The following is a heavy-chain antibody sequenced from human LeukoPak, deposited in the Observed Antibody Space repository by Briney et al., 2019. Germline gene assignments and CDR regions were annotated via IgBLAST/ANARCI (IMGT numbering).Heavy chain of an antibody. D-gene: IGHD6-13*01. CDR1: GGSIGSYY. Sequence: SQTLSLTCTVSGGSIGSYYWSWIRQPPGKGLEWIGYIHYSGSTNYNPSLKSRVTISVDTSKNQFSLKLSSVTAADTAVYYCAGIAAAGLSRFDYWGQGTLVTVSS. CDR3: AGIAAAGLSRFDY. J-gene: IGHJ4*02. CDR2: IHYSGST. V-gene: IGHV4-59*01.